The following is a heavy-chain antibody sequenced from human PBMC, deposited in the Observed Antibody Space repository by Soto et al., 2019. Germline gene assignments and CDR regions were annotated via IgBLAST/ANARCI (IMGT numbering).Heavy chain of an antibody. CDR3: ARDLHGSGSYYLPYYYYGMDV. CDR1: GFTFSSYA. D-gene: IGHD3-10*01. Sequence: SLRLSCAASGFTFSSYAMHWVRQAPGKGLEWVAVISYDGSNKYYADSVKGRFTISRDNSKNTLYLQMNSLRAEDTAVYYCARDLHGSGSYYLPYYYYGMDVWGQGTTVTVSS. CDR2: ISYDGSNK. V-gene: IGHV3-30-3*01. J-gene: IGHJ6*02.